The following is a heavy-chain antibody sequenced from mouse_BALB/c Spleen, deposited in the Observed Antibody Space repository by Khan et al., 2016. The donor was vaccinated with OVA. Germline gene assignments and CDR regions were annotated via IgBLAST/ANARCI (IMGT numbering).Heavy chain of an antibody. V-gene: IGHV2-9*02. CDR3: ARYKYLARY. Sequence: QVQLKESGPGLVAPSQSLSITCTVYGYSLTRYGVHWVRQPPGKGLEWLGLIWAGGSTNYNWALMSRLSISIDNSKSLVFLIMNSLQTNDTDLYYCARYKYLARYWGQGTTLTVSS. CDR1: GYSLTRYG. J-gene: IGHJ2*01. CDR2: IWAGGST. D-gene: IGHD3-3*01.